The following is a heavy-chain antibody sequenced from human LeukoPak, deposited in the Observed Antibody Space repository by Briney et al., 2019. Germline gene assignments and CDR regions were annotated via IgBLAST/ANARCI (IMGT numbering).Heavy chain of an antibody. Sequence: GGSLRLSCAASGFTFSNAWMSWVRQAPGKGLEWVGRIKSKTDGGTTDYAAPVKGRFTISGDDSKNTLYLQMNSLKTEDTAVYYCTTLVDIVAPDFDYWGQGTLVTVSS. CDR3: TTLVDIVAPDFDY. CDR2: IKSKTDGGTT. J-gene: IGHJ4*02. V-gene: IGHV3-15*01. D-gene: IGHD5-12*01. CDR1: GFTFSNAW.